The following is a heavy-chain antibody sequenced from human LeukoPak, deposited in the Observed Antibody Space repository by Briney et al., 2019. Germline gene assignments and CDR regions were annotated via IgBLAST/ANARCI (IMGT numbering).Heavy chain of an antibody. CDR2: INHSGST. V-gene: IGHV4-34*01. CDR3: AAGDYLRY. D-gene: IGHD4-17*01. Sequence: SETLSLTCAAYGGSFSGYYWSWIRQPPGKGLEWIGEINHSGSTNYNPSLKSRVTISVDTSKNQFSLKLSSVTAADTAVYYCAAGDYLRYWGQGTLVTVSS. CDR1: GGSFSGYY. J-gene: IGHJ4*02.